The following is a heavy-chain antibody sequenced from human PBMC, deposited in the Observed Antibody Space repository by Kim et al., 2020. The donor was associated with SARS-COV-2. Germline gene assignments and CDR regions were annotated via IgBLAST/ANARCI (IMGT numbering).Heavy chain of an antibody. J-gene: IGHJ4*02. CDR2: IYPDDSDI. CDR1: GYIFTKYW. D-gene: IGHD6-13*01. Sequence: GESLKISCKASGYIFTKYWIAWVRQMPGKGLECMGIIYPDDSDIRYSPSFQGQVTISADKSITTAYVQWSSLKASDTAMYYCARLGPSSSTWYGIDYWGQGTLVTVSS. CDR3: ARLGPSSSTWYGIDY. V-gene: IGHV5-51*01.